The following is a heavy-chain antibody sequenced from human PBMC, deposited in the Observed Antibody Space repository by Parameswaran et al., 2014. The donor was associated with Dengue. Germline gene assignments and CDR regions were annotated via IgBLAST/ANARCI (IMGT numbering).Heavy chain of an antibody. J-gene: IGHJ3*02. CDR3: ARGPIGYCSGGSCYTGMYAFDI. CDR2: MNPNSGNT. D-gene: IGHD2-15*01. Sequence: WVRQAPGQGLEWMGWMNPNSGNTGYAQKFQGRVTMTRNTSISTAYMELSSLRSEDTAVYYCARGPIGYCSGGSCYTGMYAFDIWGQGTMVTVSS. V-gene: IGHV1-8*01.